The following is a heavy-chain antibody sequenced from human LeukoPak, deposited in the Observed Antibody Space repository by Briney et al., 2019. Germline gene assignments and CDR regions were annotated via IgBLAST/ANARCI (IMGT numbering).Heavy chain of an antibody. D-gene: IGHD6-13*01. V-gene: IGHV4-31*11. J-gene: IGHJ4*02. CDR2: IYYSGST. CDR1: GGSFTGYY. Sequence: PSETLSLTCAVYGGSFTGYYWSWIRQHPGKGLEWIGYIYYSGSTYYNPSLKSRVTISVDTSKNQFSLKLSSVTAADTAVYYCARGGPYSRHLDYWGQGTLVTVSS. CDR3: ARGGPYSRHLDY.